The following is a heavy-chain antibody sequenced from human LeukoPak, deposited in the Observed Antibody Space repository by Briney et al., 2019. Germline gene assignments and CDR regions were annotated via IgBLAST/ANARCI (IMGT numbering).Heavy chain of an antibody. Sequence: GGSLRLSCAASGLTFSRYNMNWVRQAPGKGLEWVSSIGTSSNNIYYTDSVKGRFTISRDNAKNSLYLQVDSLRAEDTAVYYCARLHRREANWPVGDWGQGTLVTVSS. CDR1: GLTFSRYN. J-gene: IGHJ4*02. CDR2: IGTSSNNI. V-gene: IGHV3-21*01. CDR3: ARLHRREANWPVGD. D-gene: IGHD7-27*01.